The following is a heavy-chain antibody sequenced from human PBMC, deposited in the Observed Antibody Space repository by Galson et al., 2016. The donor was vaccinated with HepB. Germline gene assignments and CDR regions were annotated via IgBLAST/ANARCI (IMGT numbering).Heavy chain of an antibody. V-gene: IGHV3-73*01. CDR1: GFTISGSA. CDR3: TRQRYYDSRGPLGYYFGLDV. J-gene: IGHJ6*02. Sequence: SLRLSCAASGFTISGSAMHWVRQASGKGLEWIGHVRRKVNNYATAYSTSVRRRFTISRDASENTADLEMNRLQIGDTAVYYCTRQRYYDSRGPLGYYFGLDVWGQGTTVTVSS. CDR2: VRRKVNNYAT. D-gene: IGHD3-16*01.